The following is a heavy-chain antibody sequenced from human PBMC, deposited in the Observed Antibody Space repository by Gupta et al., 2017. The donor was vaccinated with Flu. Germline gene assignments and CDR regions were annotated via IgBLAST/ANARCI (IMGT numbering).Heavy chain of an antibody. J-gene: IGHJ4*02. CDR3: AKAPRNGIVGAIGPDPVYPFDY. CDR2: ISGSGGST. V-gene: IGHV3-23*01. D-gene: IGHD1-26*01. CDR1: GFPFSSYA. Sequence: VQPGGSLRLSCAASGFPFSSYAMSWVRQAPGKGLAWVSAISGSGGSTYYADSVKGRFTISRDNSKNTLNLQMNSLRAEDTAVYYCAKAPRNGIVGAIGPDPVYPFDYWGQGTLVTVSS.